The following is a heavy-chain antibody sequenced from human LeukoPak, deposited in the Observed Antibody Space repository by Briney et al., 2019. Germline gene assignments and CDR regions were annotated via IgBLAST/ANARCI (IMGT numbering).Heavy chain of an antibody. CDR3: ARGFGDRGNSYDY. D-gene: IGHD3-10*01. CDR1: GGPISSSSYY. Sequence: SETLSLTCTVSGGPISSSSYYWGWIRQPPGKRLEWIGSIYYSGSTYYNPSLKSRVTISVDTSKNQFSLKLSSVTAADTAVYYCARGFGDRGNSYDYWGQGTLVTVSS. J-gene: IGHJ4*02. V-gene: IGHV4-39*07. CDR2: IYYSGST.